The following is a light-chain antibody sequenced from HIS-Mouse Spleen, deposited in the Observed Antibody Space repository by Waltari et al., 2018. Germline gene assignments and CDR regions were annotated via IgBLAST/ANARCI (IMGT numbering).Light chain of an antibody. Sequence: SYELTQPPSVSVSPGQTARITCSGHALPKKYAYWYQQKLGQPPVLVIYEDSKRPSGIPERFSGSSSGTMATLTISGAQVEDEADYYCYSTDSSGNHRVFGGGSKLTVL. J-gene: IGLJ2*01. CDR1: ALPKKY. CDR3: YSTDSSGNHRV. CDR2: EDS. V-gene: IGLV3-10*01.